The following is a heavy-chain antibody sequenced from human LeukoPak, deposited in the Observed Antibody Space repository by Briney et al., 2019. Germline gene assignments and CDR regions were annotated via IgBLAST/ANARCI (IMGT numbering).Heavy chain of an antibody. CDR3: ARCHYDIWTGPHYFDS. CDR2: IYYSGST. Sequence: SETLSLTCAVSGVSISSYYWSWIRQPPGKGLEWIGYIYYSGSTNYNPSLKSRVTISVDTSKNQFSLKLSSVTAADTAVYYCARCHYDIWTGPHYFDSWGHRNLFTVSS. J-gene: IGHJ4*03. CDR1: GVSISSYY. D-gene: IGHD3-9*01. V-gene: IGHV4-59*01.